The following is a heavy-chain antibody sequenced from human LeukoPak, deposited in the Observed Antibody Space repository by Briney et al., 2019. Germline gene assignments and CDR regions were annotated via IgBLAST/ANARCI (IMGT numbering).Heavy chain of an antibody. V-gene: IGHV3-23*01. CDR1: GFTFSSYA. Sequence: GGSLRLSCAASGFTFSSYAMSWVRQAPGKGLEWVSAISGSGGSTYYADSVKGRFTISRDNSKNTLYPQMNSLRAEDTAVYYCAKDPIPRIAAAGTGSAYWGQGTLVTVSS. D-gene: IGHD6-13*01. CDR2: ISGSGGST. CDR3: AKDPIPRIAAAGTGSAY. J-gene: IGHJ4*02.